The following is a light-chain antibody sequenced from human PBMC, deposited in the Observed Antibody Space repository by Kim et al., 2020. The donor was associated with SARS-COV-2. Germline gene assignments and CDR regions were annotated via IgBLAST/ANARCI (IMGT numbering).Light chain of an antibody. Sequence: SVALGQTARITCGGNNIGSKNVHWYQQKPGQAPVLVIYKDSNRPSGIPERFSGSNSGNTATPTISRAQAGDEADYYCQVWDSSIWVFGGGTQLTVL. J-gene: IGLJ3*02. V-gene: IGLV3-9*01. CDR3: QVWDSSIWV. CDR1: NIGSKN. CDR2: KDS.